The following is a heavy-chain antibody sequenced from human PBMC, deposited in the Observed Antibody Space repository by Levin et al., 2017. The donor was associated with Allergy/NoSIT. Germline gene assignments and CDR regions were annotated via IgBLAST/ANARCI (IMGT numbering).Heavy chain of an antibody. CDR2: IDWDDDK. CDR3: ARILPEKYSSDTDAFDI. CDR1: GFSLSTSGMR. V-gene: IGHV2-70*04. Sequence: SGPTLVKPTQTLTLTCTFSGFSLSTSGMRVSWIRQPPGKALEWLARIDWDDDKFYSTSLKTRLTISKDTSKNQVVLTMTNMDPVDTATYYCARILPEKYSSDTDAFDIWGQGTMVTVSS. D-gene: IGHD6-19*01. J-gene: IGHJ3*02.